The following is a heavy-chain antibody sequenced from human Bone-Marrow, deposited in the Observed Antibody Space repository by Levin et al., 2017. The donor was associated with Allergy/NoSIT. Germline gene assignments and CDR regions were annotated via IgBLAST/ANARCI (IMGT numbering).Heavy chain of an antibody. CDR3: ASVSSGPWGY. Sequence: PGGSLRLSCAASGFTFSSYAMHWVRQAPGKGLEWVAVISYDGSNKYYADSVKGRFTISRDNSKNTLYLQMNSLRAEDTAVYYCASVSSGPWGYWGQGTLVTVSS. D-gene: IGHD3-22*01. CDR1: GFTFSSYA. CDR2: ISYDGSNK. J-gene: IGHJ4*02. V-gene: IGHV3-30-3*01.